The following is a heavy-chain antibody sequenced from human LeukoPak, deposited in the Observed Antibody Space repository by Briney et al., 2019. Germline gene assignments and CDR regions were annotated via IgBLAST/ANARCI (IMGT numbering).Heavy chain of an antibody. V-gene: IGHV1-46*01. D-gene: IGHD3-9*01. J-gene: IGHJ6*03. CDR1: GYTFTNYY. CDR2: INPSGGST. CDR3: ARDGDILTGRPFYYYYYMDV. Sequence: ASVKVSCKASGYTFTNYYMHWVRQAPGRGLEWMGIINPSGGSTSFAQKFQGRVIMTRDTSTSTAYMELRSLRSDDTAVYYCARDGDILTGRPFYYYYYMDVWGKGTTVTISS.